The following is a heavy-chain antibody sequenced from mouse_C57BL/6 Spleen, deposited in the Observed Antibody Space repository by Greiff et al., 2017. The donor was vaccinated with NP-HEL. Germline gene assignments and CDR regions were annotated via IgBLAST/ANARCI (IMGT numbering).Heavy chain of an antibody. V-gene: IGHV1-82*01. Sequence: QVQLQQSGPELVKPGASVKISCKASGYAFSSSWMNWVKQRPGKGLEWIGRIYPGDGDTNYNGKFKGKATRTADKSSSTAYMQLSSLTSEDSAVYFCAKGSNYDWYFEVWGTGTTVTVSS. CDR1: GYAFSSSW. CDR3: AKGSNYDWYFEV. D-gene: IGHD2-5*01. CDR2: IYPGDGDT. J-gene: IGHJ1*03.